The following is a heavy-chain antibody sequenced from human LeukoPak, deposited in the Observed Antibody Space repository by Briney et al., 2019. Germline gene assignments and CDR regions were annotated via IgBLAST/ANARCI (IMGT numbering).Heavy chain of an antibody. V-gene: IGHV3-9*03. CDR1: GFTFDDYA. CDR3: AKDVYQDYYYGSGSFDY. J-gene: IGHJ4*02. Sequence: GKSLRLSCAASGFTFDDYAMHWVRQAPGKGLEWVSGISWNSGSIGYADSVKGRFTISRDNAKNSLYLQMNSLRTEDMALYYCAKDVYQDYYYGSGSFDYWGQGTLVIVSS. CDR2: ISWNSGSI. D-gene: IGHD3-10*01.